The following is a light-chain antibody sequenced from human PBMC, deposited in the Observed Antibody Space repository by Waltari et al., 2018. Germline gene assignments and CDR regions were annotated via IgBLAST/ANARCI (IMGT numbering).Light chain of an antibody. CDR3: AAWDDSLDAIV. CDR2: SDH. V-gene: IGLV1-44*01. CDR1: NSNIGKYS. Sequence: QSVLTHPPSASGPPGQRVTISCSGSNSNIGKYSVTCYQQAPGPAPKVLIYSDHQRPSGVPDRFSGSKSATSASLAISGLQSEDEADYYCAAWDDSLDAIVFGSGTKVTVL. J-gene: IGLJ6*01.